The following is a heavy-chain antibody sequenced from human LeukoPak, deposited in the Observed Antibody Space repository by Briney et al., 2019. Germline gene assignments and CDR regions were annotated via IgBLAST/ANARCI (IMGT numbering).Heavy chain of an antibody. J-gene: IGHJ4*02. CDR3: ARGGDGYNFEEFVHFDY. Sequence: ASVKVSCKASGGTXSSYAISWVRQAPGQGLEWMGGIIPIFGTANYAQKFQGRVTITADESTSTAYMELSSLRSEDTAVYYCARGGDGYNFEEFVHFDYWGQGTLVTVSS. V-gene: IGHV1-69*13. CDR2: IIPIFGTA. CDR1: GGTXSSYA. D-gene: IGHD5-24*01.